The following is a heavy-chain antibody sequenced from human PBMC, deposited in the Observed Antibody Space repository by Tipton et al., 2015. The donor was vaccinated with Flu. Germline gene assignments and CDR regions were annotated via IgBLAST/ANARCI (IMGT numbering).Heavy chain of an antibody. CDR2: IKPDGSEQ. CDR1: DFAFSGYW. CDR3: ARVSRNWFDP. Sequence: SLRLSCAASDFAFSGYWMSWVRQVPGKGLEWVANIKPDGSEQSYVDSVKGRFIIARDNAKNLLYLQMNSLRDEDTAVYYCARVSRNWFDPWGQGTLVTVSS. V-gene: IGHV3-7*04. J-gene: IGHJ5*02.